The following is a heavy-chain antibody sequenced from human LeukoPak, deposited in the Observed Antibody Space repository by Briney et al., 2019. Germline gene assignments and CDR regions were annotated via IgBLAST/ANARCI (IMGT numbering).Heavy chain of an antibody. CDR3: VRESVRDYYFDF. Sequence: GGSLRLSCSGSGFRFGGYALSWVRQAPGKGLEWVGFIRSKALYGTSECAASVEGRFSISRDDSNNIVYLQMNSLKTEDTAVYFCVRESVRDYYFDFWGQGTLVTVSS. D-gene: IGHD3-10*02. CDR1: GFRFGGYA. CDR2: IRSKALYGTS. V-gene: IGHV3-49*04. J-gene: IGHJ4*02.